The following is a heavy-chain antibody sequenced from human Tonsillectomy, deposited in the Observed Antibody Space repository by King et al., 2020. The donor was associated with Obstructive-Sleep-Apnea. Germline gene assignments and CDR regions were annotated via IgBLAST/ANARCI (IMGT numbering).Heavy chain of an antibody. CDR1: GFSFSSYW. J-gene: IGHJ4*02. Sequence: VHLVQSGGGLGPPGGSRRLSCSVSGFSFSSYWMMGVRQAPGKVLDVVANIKQEVSETYYLDSEKGQFTISGDNAKNSLYLQMNSLRAEDTAVYYCARVGRYDSSFDYWGQGTLVTVSS. CDR2: IKQEVSET. CDR3: ARVGRYDSSFDY. D-gene: IGHD3-22*01. V-gene: IGHV3-7*03.